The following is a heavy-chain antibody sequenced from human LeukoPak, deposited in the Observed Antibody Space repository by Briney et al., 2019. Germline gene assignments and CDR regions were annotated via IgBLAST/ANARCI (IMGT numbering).Heavy chain of an antibody. CDR3: ATGYSSGWLSDYYGMDV. CDR1: GYTFTSYA. Sequence: ASVEVSCKASGYTFTSYAMNWVRQAPGQGLEWMGWINTNTGNPTYAQGFTGRFVFSLGTSVSTAYLQISSLKAEDTAVYYCATGYSSGWLSDYYGMDVWGQGTTVTVSS. D-gene: IGHD6-19*01. V-gene: IGHV7-4-1*02. CDR2: INTNTGNP. J-gene: IGHJ6*02.